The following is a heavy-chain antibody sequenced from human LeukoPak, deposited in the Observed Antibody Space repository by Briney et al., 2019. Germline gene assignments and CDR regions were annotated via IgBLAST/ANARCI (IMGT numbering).Heavy chain of an antibody. CDR1: GLTVSSNY. Sequence: PGGSLRLSCAAPGLTVSSNYMSWVRQAPGKGLEWVSLIYSGGSTYYADSVKGRFTISRDNSKNTLYLQMNSLSAEDTAVYYCARTFVSGDGYKVGYFDYWGQGTLVTVPT. D-gene: IGHD5-24*01. CDR3: ARTFVSGDGYKVGYFDY. CDR2: IYSGGST. J-gene: IGHJ4*02. V-gene: IGHV3-53*05.